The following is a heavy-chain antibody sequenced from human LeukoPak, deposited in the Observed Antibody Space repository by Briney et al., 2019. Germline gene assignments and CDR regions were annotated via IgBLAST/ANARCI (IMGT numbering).Heavy chain of an antibody. CDR2: IYSGGST. V-gene: IGHV3-66*01. D-gene: IGHD3-22*01. CDR3: AKDGTYYYDSSGYYYPALFDY. J-gene: IGHJ4*02. CDR1: GFTVSSNY. Sequence: PGGSLRLSCAASGFTVSSNYMSWVRQAPGKGLEWVSIIYSGGSTYYADSVKGRFTISRDTSKNTLYLQMNSLRAEDTAVYYCAKDGTYYYDSSGYYYPALFDYWGQGTLVTVSS.